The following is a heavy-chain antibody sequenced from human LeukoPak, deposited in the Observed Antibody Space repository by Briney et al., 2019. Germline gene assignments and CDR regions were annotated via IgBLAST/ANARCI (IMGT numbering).Heavy chain of an antibody. D-gene: IGHD5-12*01. V-gene: IGHV3-7*01. CDR1: GFTFSNYL. CDR3: ARDPWPHALDI. J-gene: IGHJ3*02. CDR2: IREDGSVT. Sequence: GGSLRLSCAASGFTFSNYLMSWVRQAPGKGLEWVANIREDGSVTHYVDSVKGRFTISRDNAKNSLYLQMNSLRAEDTAVYYCARDPWPHALDIWGQGTMVTVSS.